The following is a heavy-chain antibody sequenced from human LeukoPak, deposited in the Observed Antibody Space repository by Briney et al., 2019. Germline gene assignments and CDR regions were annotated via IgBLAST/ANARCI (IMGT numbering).Heavy chain of an antibody. CDR1: GGTFSSYA. J-gene: IGHJ4*02. V-gene: IGHV1-69*13. CDR2: IIPIFGTA. D-gene: IGHD3-22*01. CDR3: ARGRDYYDSSGYYSYYFDY. Sequence: GASVKVSCKASGGTFSSYAISWVRQAPGQGLEWMGGIIPIFGTANYAQKFQGRVTITADESTSTAYMELSSLRSEDTAVYYCARGRDYYDSSGYYSYYFDYWGPGTLVTVSS.